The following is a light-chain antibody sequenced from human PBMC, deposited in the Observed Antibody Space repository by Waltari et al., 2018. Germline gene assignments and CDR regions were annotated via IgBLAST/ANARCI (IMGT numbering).Light chain of an antibody. J-gene: IGKJ4*01. CDR2: GAS. Sequence: DIVMTQSPDSLAVSLGERATINCKSSQSVFYSHNSKNYLAWYQQTPGQPPKLLIYGASARESGVPDRFSGSGSGTDFTLTISNLQAADVAVYYCQQYYSTLVTFGGGTKVEIK. CDR3: QQYYSTLVT. V-gene: IGKV4-1*01. CDR1: QSVFYSHNSKNY.